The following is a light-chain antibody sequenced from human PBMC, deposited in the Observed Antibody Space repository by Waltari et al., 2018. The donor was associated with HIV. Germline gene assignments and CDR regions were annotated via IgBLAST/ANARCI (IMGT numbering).Light chain of an antibody. J-gene: IGLJ3*02. CDR1: SSNIGTNS. Sequence: QSVLTQPPSASGTPGPRVTISCSGSSSNIGTNSVYWCQQLPGTTPTLLIYRSNQRPSGVPDRFSGSKSGTSGSLAISGLRSEDEADYYCAAWDDSLRGWVFGGGTKLTVL. CDR3: AAWDDSLRGWV. V-gene: IGLV1-47*01. CDR2: RSN.